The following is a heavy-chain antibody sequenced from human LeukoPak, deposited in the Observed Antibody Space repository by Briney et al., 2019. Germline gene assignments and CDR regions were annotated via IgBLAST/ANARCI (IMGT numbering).Heavy chain of an antibody. D-gene: IGHD6-19*01. CDR3: AKDGIAVAGTSAWY. CDR2: ISDSGGST. Sequence: PGGSLRLSCSASGFPFSSYAMHWVRQAPGKGLEYVSAISDSGGSTYYADSVKGRFTISRDNSKNTVFLQMNSLRAEDTAIYYCAKDGIAVAGTSAWYWGQGTQVTVSS. V-gene: IGHV3-64*04. J-gene: IGHJ4*02. CDR1: GFPFSSYA.